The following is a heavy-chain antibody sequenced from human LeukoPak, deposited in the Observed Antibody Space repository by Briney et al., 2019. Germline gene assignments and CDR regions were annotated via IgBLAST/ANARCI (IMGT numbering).Heavy chain of an antibody. CDR3: ARNTIAAAGTPVSLAFDI. D-gene: IGHD6-13*01. V-gene: IGHV3-33*01. Sequence: GGSLRLSCAASGFTFSSYGMHWVRQAPGKGREWVAVIWYDGSNKYYADSVKGRFTISRDNSKTTLYLQMNSLRAEDTAVYYCARNTIAAAGTPVSLAFDIWGQGTMVTVSS. CDR1: GFTFSSYG. J-gene: IGHJ3*02. CDR2: IWYDGSNK.